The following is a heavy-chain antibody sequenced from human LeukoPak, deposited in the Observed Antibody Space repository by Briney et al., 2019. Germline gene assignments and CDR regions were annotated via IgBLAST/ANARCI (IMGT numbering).Heavy chain of an antibody. D-gene: IGHD3-22*01. Sequence: GGSLRLSCAASGFTFSSYWMSWVRQAPGKGLEWVANIKQDGSEKYYVDSVKGRFAISRDNAKNSLYLQMNSLRADDTAVYYCARVSVLRGVPREMIVWGGFDIWGQGTMVIVSS. J-gene: IGHJ3*02. CDR2: IKQDGSEK. CDR1: GFTFSSYW. V-gene: IGHV3-7*05. CDR3: ARVSVLRGVPREMIVWGGFDI.